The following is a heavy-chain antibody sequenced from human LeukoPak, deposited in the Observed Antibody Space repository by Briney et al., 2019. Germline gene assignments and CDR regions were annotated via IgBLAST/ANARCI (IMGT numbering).Heavy chain of an antibody. V-gene: IGHV3-33*08. J-gene: IGHJ6*02. Sequence: GRSLRLSCAASGFTFSNYGMHWVRQAPGKGLEWVSVISFDGSAKYYADSVKGRFTISRDNSKNTLSLQMSSLKTEDTAVYYCAAQFYYDHYYHGMDVWGQGTTVTVSS. CDR3: AAQFYYDHYYHGMDV. D-gene: IGHD3-22*01. CDR2: ISFDGSAK. CDR1: GFTFSNYG.